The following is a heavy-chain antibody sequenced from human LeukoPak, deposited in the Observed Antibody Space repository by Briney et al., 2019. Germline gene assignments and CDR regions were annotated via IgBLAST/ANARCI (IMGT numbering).Heavy chain of an antibody. D-gene: IGHD3/OR15-3a*01. V-gene: IGHV5-51*01. Sequence: GESLKISCKASGYSFINYWIGWVRQMPGKGLEWMGIIYPGDSDTRYSPSFQGQVTISADKSINTAYLQWISLKASDTAMYYCARQWTGDRTFDFWGQGTLVTVSS. CDR2: IYPGDSDT. J-gene: IGHJ4*02. CDR3: ARQWTGDRTFDF. CDR1: GYSFINYW.